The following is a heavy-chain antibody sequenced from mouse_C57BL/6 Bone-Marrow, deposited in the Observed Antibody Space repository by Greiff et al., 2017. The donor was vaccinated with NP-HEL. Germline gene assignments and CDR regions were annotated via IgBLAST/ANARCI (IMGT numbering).Heavy chain of an antibody. CDR2: IYPGNSDT. D-gene: IGHD1-1*01. Sequence: VQLQQSGTVLARPGASVKMSCKTSGYTFTSYWMHWVKPRPGQGLEWIGAIYPGNSDTSYNQKFTGKAKLTAVTSASTAYMELSSLTNDDSAVYYCTRRITTVVAKDYWGQGTTLTVSS. CDR3: TRRITTVVAKDY. V-gene: IGHV1-5*01. J-gene: IGHJ2*01. CDR1: GYTFTSYW.